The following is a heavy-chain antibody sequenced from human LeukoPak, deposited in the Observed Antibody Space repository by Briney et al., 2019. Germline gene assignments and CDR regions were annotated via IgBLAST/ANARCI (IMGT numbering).Heavy chain of an antibody. CDR3: AKDGGLWISAHWGDS. V-gene: IGHV3-23*01. J-gene: IGHJ4*02. D-gene: IGHD2-2*03. Sequence: GGSLRLPCTASGLTFSSYTMSWVRQAPGKGLKWVSTISTGGGNTYYADSVQGRFTVSRDDSKNTLYLQMNSLRAEDTAVYYCAKDGGLWISAHWGDSWGRGTLVTVSS. CDR1: GLTFSSYT. CDR2: ISTGGGNT.